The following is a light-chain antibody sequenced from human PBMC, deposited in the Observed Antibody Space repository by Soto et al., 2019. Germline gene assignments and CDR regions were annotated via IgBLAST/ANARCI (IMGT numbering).Light chain of an antibody. V-gene: IGLV2-14*01. CDR1: SSDVGGYNY. CDR3: SSYTSSTTFV. CDR2: DVT. Sequence: QSALTEPAAVSGSPGQSITISCAGTSSDVGGYNYVSWYQQHPGKAPKLMISDVTNRPSGVSNRFSGSKSGNTASLTISGLQAEDEAEYYCSSYTSSTTFVFGTGTKLTVL. J-gene: IGLJ1*01.